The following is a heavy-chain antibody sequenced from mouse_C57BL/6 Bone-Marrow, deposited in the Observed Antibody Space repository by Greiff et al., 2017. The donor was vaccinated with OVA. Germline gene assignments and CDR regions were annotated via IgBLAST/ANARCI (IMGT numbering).Heavy chain of an antibody. CDR3: ARRWDGYPYAMDY. D-gene: IGHD2-3*01. J-gene: IGHJ4*01. CDR1: GFTFSDYY. V-gene: IGHV5-12*01. CDR2: ISNGGGST. Sequence: EVKLVESGGGLVQPGGSLKLSCAASGFTFSDYYMYWVRQTPEKRLEWVAYISNGGGSTYYPDTVKGRFTISRDNAKNTLYLQMSRLKSEDTAMYYCARRWDGYPYAMDYWGQGTSVTVSS.